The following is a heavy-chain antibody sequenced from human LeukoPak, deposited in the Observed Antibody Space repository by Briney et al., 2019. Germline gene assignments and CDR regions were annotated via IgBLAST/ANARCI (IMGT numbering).Heavy chain of an antibody. D-gene: IGHD3-10*01. CDR3: ARGSNYYGSGSAYYYYMDV. Sequence: PSETLSLTCTVSGGSISSYYWSWIRQPAGKGLEWIGRIYTSGSTNYNPSLKSRVTMSVDTSKNQFSLKLSSVTAADTAVYYCARGSNYYGSGSAYYYYMDVWGKGTTVTVSS. CDR1: GGSISSYY. CDR2: IYTSGST. V-gene: IGHV4-4*07. J-gene: IGHJ6*03.